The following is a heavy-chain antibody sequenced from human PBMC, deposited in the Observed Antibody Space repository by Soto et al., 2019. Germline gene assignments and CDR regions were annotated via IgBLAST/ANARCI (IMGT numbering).Heavy chain of an antibody. Sequence: LSLTCTLSGGSISSYYWSWIRQPPGKGLEWIGYIYYSGSTNYNPSLKSRVTISVDTSKDQFSLKLSSVTAADTAVYYCARDRITRVRGVQTTKYGMDVWGQGTTVTVSS. D-gene: IGHD3-10*01. CDR2: IYYSGST. V-gene: IGHV4-59*01. J-gene: IGHJ6*02. CDR3: ARDRITRVRGVQTTKYGMDV. CDR1: GGSISSYY.